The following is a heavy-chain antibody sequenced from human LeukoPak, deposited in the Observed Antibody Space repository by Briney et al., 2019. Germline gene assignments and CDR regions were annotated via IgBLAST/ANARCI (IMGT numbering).Heavy chain of an antibody. V-gene: IGHV4-59*01. J-gene: IGHJ6*03. Sequence: PSQTLSLTCTVSGGSISTYYWSWIRQPPGKGLEWIGYIYYSGSTNYNPSLKSRVTISVDTSKNQFSLKLSSVTAADTAVYYCARLGYCSDGSCYTPYYYYYYYMDVWGKGTTVTVSS. CDR1: GGSISTYY. CDR3: ARLGYCSDGSCYTPYYYYYYYMDV. CDR2: IYYSGST. D-gene: IGHD2-15*01.